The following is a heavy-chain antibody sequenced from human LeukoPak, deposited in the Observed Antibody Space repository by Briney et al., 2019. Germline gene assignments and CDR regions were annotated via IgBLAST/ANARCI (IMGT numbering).Heavy chain of an antibody. CDR1: GFTLSSYA. Sequence: PGGSLRLSCAASGFTLSSYAMSWVRQAPGKGLEWVSAISGSGGSTYYADSVKGRFTISRDNSKNTLYLQMNSLRAEDTAVYYCAKEVGIAVAGTDAFDIWGQGTMVTVSS. CDR2: ISGSGGST. J-gene: IGHJ3*02. V-gene: IGHV3-23*01. D-gene: IGHD6-19*01. CDR3: AKEVGIAVAGTDAFDI.